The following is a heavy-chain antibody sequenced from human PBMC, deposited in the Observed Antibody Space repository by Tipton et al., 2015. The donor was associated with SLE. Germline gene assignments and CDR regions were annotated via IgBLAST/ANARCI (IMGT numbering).Heavy chain of an antibody. D-gene: IGHD3-22*01. CDR1: GFTVSSNY. CDR2: IYSGGST. Sequence: GSLRLSCAASGFTVSSNYMSWVRQAPGKGLEWVSVIYSGGSTYYADSVKGRFTISRDNSKNTLYLQMNSLRAEDTAVYYCARLRSIGYYDTNWFDPWVQGSLVTVSS. CDR3: ARLRSIGYYDTNWFDP. J-gene: IGHJ5*02. V-gene: IGHV3-66*02.